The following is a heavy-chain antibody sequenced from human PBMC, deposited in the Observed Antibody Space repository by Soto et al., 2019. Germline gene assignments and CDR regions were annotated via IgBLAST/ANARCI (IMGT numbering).Heavy chain of an antibody. CDR1: GYIFVNYG. CDR3: AMXXXXXXXTPQDV. Sequence: QVQLVQSGDEVRKPGSSVKVSCKASGYIFVNYGIAWVRQAPGQGLEWMGWISPYSGNTHYASKVQGRLTMTTDTSTSTAYMDLGSLTSDDTAVYXXAMXXXXXXXTPQDVWGQGTTVTVSS. CDR2: ISPYSGNT. J-gene: IGHJ6*02. V-gene: IGHV1-18*01.